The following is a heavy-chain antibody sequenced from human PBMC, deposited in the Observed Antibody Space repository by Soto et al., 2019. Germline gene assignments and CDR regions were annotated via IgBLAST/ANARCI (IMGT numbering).Heavy chain of an antibody. CDR2: IYYSGST. CDR1: GGSISSSSYY. Sequence: SETLSLTCTVSGGSISSSSYYWGWIRQPPGKGLEWIGSIYYSGSTYYNPSLKSRVTISVDTSKNQFSLKLSSVTAADTAVYYCSRQVRNSNYGNLDYWGQGTLVTVFS. CDR3: SRQVRNSNYGNLDY. V-gene: IGHV4-39*01. D-gene: IGHD4-4*01. J-gene: IGHJ4*02.